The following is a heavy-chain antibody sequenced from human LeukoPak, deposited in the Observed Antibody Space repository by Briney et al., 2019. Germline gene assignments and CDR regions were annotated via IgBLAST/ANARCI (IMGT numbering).Heavy chain of an antibody. CDR3: ASLAAAGNDY. CDR2: ISRSGSTI. V-gene: IGHV3-48*03. CDR1: GFTLSSYE. Sequence: GGSLRLSCAASGFTLSSYEMKSVRQAPGKGVGWVSYISRSGSTIYYADSVKGRFSISRDNAKNSLYLQKNSLRAGDTAFYYCASLAAAGNDYWGQGTLVTVSS. J-gene: IGHJ4*02. D-gene: IGHD6-13*01.